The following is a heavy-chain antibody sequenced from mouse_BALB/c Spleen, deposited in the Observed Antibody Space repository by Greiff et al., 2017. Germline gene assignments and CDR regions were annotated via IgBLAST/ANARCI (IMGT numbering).Heavy chain of an antibody. J-gene: IGHJ3*01. CDR3: ARDYYGSSDPWFAY. CDR1: GFTFSSYA. V-gene: IGHV5-9-4*01. D-gene: IGHD1-1*01. Sequence: EVQRVESGGGLVKPGGSLKLSCAASGFTFSSYAMSWVRQSPEKRLEWVAEISSGGSYTYYPDTVTGRFTISRDNAKNTLYLEMSSLRSEDTAMYYCARDYYGSSDPWFAYSGEGSLGSVSA. CDR2: ISSGGSYT.